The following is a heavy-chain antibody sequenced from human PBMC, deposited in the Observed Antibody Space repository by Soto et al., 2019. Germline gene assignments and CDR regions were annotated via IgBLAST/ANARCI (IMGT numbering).Heavy chain of an antibody. D-gene: IGHD2-15*01. CDR2: ISYDGSNK. CDR3: AKGGGRCSGGSCYSNYYYGMDV. J-gene: IGHJ6*02. V-gene: IGHV3-30*18. Sequence: LRLSCAASGFTFSSYGMHWVRQAPGKGLEWVAVISYDGSNKYYADSVKGRFTISRDNSKNTLYLQMNSLRAEDTAVYYCAKGGGRCSGGSCYSNYYYGMDVWGQGTTVTVSS. CDR1: GFTFSSYG.